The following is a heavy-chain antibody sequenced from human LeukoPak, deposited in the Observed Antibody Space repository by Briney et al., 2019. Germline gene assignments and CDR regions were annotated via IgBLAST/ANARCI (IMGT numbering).Heavy chain of an antibody. CDR1: GFTFSSSA. D-gene: IGHD4-17*01. V-gene: IGHV3-23*01. CDR2: ISNNGGYT. Sequence: GGSLRLSCAASGFTFSSSAMSWVRQAPGKGLEWVSAISNNGGYTYYADSVQGRFTISRDNSKSTLCLQMNSLRAEDTAVYYCAKALGDYEFDYWGQGTLVTVSS. J-gene: IGHJ4*02. CDR3: AKALGDYEFDY.